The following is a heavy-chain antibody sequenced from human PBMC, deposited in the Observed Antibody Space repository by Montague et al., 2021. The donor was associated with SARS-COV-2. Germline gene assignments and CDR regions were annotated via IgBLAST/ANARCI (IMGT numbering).Heavy chain of an antibody. CDR1: GCSISGDY. CDR3: AREDRWNWFDP. CDR2: IYYRGST. D-gene: IGHD5-24*01. V-gene: IGHV4-59*01. J-gene: IGHJ5*02. Sequence: SETLSLTCTIPGCSISGDYWSWIRQPPGNGLKWIGYIYYRGSTNYNPSLKSRVTISVDTSKNQFSLKLISVTAADTAVYYCAREDRWNWFDPWGQGILVTVSS.